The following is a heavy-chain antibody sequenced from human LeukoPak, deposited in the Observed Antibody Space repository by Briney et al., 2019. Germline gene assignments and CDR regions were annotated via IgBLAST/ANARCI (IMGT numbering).Heavy chain of an antibody. CDR3: ARGKHSYGY. V-gene: IGHV3-7*01. J-gene: IGHJ4*02. D-gene: IGHD5-18*01. CDR1: GFTFSSYA. Sequence: GGSLRLSCAASGFTFSSYAMSWVRQAPGKGLEWVANIKQDGSEKYYVDSVKGRFTISRDNAKNSLYLQMNSLRAEDTAVYYCARGKHSYGYWGQGTLVTVSS. CDR2: IKQDGSEK.